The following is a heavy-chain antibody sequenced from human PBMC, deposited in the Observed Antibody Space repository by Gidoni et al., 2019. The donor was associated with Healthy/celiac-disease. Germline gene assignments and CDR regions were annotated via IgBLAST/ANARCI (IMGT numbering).Heavy chain of an antibody. CDR3: ARESVYSSGFDY. CDR1: GFTFSSYA. Sequence: QVQLVESGGGVVQPGRSLRLSCAASGFTFSSYAMHWVRQAPGKGLEWVAVISYDGSNKYYADSVKGRFTISRDNYKNTLYLQMNSLRAEDTAVYYCARESVYSSGFDYWGQGTLVTVSS. J-gene: IGHJ4*02. D-gene: IGHD6-19*01. V-gene: IGHV3-30*04. CDR2: ISYDGSNK.